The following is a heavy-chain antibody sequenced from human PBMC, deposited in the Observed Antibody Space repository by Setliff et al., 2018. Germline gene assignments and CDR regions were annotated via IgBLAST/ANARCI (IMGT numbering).Heavy chain of an antibody. J-gene: IGHJ4*02. CDR2: INHSGST. V-gene: IGHV4-34*10. CDR1: GASFSDYY. D-gene: IGHD1-1*01. Sequence: SETLSLTCTVYGASFSDYYWGWIRQPPGKGLEWIAEINHSGSTNYNPSLKSRVTMSVDTSTRQFSLKLGSATAADTAVYYCARDMGQPYYFESWGLGTLVTVS. CDR3: ARDMGQPYYFES.